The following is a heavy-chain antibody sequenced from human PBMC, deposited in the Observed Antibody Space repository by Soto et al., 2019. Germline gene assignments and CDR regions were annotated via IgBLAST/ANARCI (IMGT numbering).Heavy chain of an antibody. V-gene: IGHV3-30*18. CDR1: GFTFSSYG. CDR3: AKGHSSGWYRLHY. Sequence: QVHLVDSGGGVVQPGRSLRLSCAASGFTFSSYGMHWVRQAPGKGLEWVAVISYDGSNKYYADSVKGRFTISRDNSKNTLYLQMDSLRAEDTAVYYCAKGHSSGWYRLHYWGQGTLVTVSS. CDR2: ISYDGSNK. D-gene: IGHD6-19*01. J-gene: IGHJ4*02.